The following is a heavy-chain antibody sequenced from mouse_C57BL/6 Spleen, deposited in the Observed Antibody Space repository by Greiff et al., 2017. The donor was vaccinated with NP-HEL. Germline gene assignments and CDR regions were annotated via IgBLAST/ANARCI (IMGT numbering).Heavy chain of an antibody. Sequence: VQLQQSGAELVKPGASVKISCKASGYAFSSYWMNWVKQRPGKGLEWIGQIYPGDGDTNYNGKFKGKATLTADKSSSTAYMQLSSLTSEDSAVYFCARGKDYDGYHYAMDYWGQGTSVTVSS. CDR3: ARGKDYDGYHYAMDY. J-gene: IGHJ4*01. CDR2: IYPGDGDT. D-gene: IGHD2-3*01. CDR1: GYAFSSYW. V-gene: IGHV1-80*01.